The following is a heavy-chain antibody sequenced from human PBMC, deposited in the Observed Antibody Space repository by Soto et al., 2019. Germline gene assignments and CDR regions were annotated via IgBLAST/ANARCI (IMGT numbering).Heavy chain of an antibody. J-gene: IGHJ6*02. CDR2: INHSGST. V-gene: IGHV4-34*01. CDR3: ASLGPTVRGLYYYYYGMDV. Sequence: PSETPSLTCAVYGGSFSGYYWSWIRQPPGKGLEWIGEINHSGSTNYNPSLKSRVTISVDTSKNQFSLKLSSVTAADTAVYYCASLGPTVRGLYYYYYGMDVWGQGTTVTVSS. CDR1: GGSFSGYY. D-gene: IGHD3-10*01.